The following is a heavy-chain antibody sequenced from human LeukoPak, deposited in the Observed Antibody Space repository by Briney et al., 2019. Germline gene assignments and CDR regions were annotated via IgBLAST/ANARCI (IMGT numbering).Heavy chain of an antibody. Sequence: SVKVSCKASGGTFSSYAISWVRQAPGQGLEWMGGTIPIFGTANYAQKFQGRVTITTDESTSTAYMELSSLRSEDTAVYYCARTQGYCSSTSCYSDYWGQGTLVTVSS. CDR3: ARTQGYCSSTSCYSDY. CDR2: TIPIFGTA. D-gene: IGHD2-2*01. J-gene: IGHJ4*02. CDR1: GGTFSSYA. V-gene: IGHV1-69*05.